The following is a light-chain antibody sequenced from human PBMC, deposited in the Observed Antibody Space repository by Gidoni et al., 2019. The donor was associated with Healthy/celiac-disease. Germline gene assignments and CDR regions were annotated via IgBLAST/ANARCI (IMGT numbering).Light chain of an antibody. J-gene: IGLJ3*02. V-gene: IGLV2-8*01. CDR2: EVS. Sequence: QSALTQPPSASGSPGQSVTISCTGTSNDVGYYNYVSWYQQHPGKAPKIMIYEVSKRPSGVPDRFSGSKSGNTAYLTVSGLQAEDEADYYCSSYAGSNNLGLFGGGTKLTVL. CDR1: SNDVGYYNY. CDR3: SSYAGSNNLGL.